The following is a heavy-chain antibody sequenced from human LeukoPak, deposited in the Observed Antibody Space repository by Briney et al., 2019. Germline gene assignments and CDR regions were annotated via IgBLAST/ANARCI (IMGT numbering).Heavy chain of an antibody. J-gene: IGHJ3*02. Sequence: KPSETLSLTCTVSGGSISSYYWSWIRQPPGKGLEWIGYIYYSGSTNYNPSLKSRVTISVDTSKNQFSLKLSSVTAADTAVYYCARRRITMVRGVISYAFDIWGQGTMVIVSS. CDR1: GGSISSYY. V-gene: IGHV4-59*01. D-gene: IGHD3-10*01. CDR2: IYYSGST. CDR3: ARRRITMVRGVISYAFDI.